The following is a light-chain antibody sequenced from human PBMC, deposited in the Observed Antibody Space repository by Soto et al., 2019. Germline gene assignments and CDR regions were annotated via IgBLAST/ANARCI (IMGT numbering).Light chain of an antibody. V-gene: IGKV3-15*01. CDR2: GAS. J-gene: IGKJ1*01. CDR1: QSVSSN. Sequence: EIVMTRSPATLSVSPGERATLSCRASQSVSSNLAWYQQKPGQAPRLLIYGASTRATGIPARFSGSGSGTEFTLTISSLQSEDFAVYYCQQYNNWPPGTFGQGTKVDI. CDR3: QQYNNWPPGT.